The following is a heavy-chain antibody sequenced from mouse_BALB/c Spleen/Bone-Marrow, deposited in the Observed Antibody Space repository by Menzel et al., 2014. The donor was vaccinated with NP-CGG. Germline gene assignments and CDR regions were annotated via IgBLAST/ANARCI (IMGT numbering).Heavy chain of an antibody. Sequence: EVQLVESGGGLVKPGGSLKLSCAASGFTFSSYAMSWVRQSPEKRLEWVAEISSGGSYTYYPDTVTGRFTISRDNAKNTLYLEMSSLRSEDTAMYYCARDSSGHFDYWGQGTTLTVSS. V-gene: IGHV5-9-4*01. CDR2: ISSGGSYT. J-gene: IGHJ2*01. CDR1: GFTFSSYA. CDR3: ARDSSGHFDY. D-gene: IGHD3-1*01.